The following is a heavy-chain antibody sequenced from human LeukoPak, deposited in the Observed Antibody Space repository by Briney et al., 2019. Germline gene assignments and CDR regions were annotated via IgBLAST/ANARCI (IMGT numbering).Heavy chain of an antibody. Sequence: GGSLRLSCAASRFTFSSYNMNWVRQAPWKGLEWVSSISSSSSYIYYRDSVKGRFTISRDNARKSLYLQMNNLRVEDTAVYYCARDKLTRPGDFENWGQGTLVIVSS. J-gene: IGHJ4*02. CDR1: RFTFSSYN. CDR3: ARDKLTRPGDFEN. D-gene: IGHD6-6*01. CDR2: ISSSSSYI. V-gene: IGHV3-21*01.